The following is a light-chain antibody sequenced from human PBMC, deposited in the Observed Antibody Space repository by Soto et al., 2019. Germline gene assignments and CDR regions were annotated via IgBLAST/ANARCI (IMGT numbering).Light chain of an antibody. CDR1: QSVGSL. Sequence: VMTQSPAPLSVSAGEGATLSCKSSQSVGSLVAWYQQKPGQAPRLLIYRVSTRATDIAARFTGSGSGTECTLTISSLQTEDVAVYYCQQYNNWPITLGPGTRLEIK. V-gene: IGKV3-15*01. CDR2: RVS. J-gene: IGKJ5*01. CDR3: QQYNNWPIT.